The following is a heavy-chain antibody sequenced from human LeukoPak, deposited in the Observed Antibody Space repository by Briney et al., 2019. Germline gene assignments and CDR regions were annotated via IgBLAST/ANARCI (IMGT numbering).Heavy chain of an antibody. D-gene: IGHD3-10*01. Sequence: GGSLRLSCAASGFTFSSYGMHWVRQAPGKGLEWVAVISYDGSNKYYADSVKGRFTISRDNSKNTLYLQMNSLRAEDTAVYYCARDRSGSYQNLFDYWGQGTLVTVSS. CDR2: ISYDGSNK. V-gene: IGHV3-30*19. J-gene: IGHJ4*02. CDR1: GFTFSSYG. CDR3: ARDRSGSYQNLFDY.